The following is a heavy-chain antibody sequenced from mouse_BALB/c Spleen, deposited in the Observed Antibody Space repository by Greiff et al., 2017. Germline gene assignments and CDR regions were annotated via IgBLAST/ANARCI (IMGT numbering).Heavy chain of an antibody. J-gene: IGHJ4*01. CDR1: GYTFTSYT. V-gene: IGHV1-4*02. CDR2: INPSSGYT. CDR3: ANYYGSSYAMDY. D-gene: IGHD1-1*01. Sequence: QVQLQQSAAELARPGASVKMSCKASGYTFTSYTMHWVNQRPGQGLEWIGYINPSSGYTEYNQKFKDKTTLTADKSSSTAYMQLSSLTSEDSAVYYCANYYGSSYAMDYWGQGTSVTVSS.